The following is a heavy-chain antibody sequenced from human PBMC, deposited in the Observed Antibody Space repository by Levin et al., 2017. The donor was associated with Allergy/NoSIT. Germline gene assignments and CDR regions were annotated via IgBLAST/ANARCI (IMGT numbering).Heavy chain of an antibody. V-gene: IGHV4-61*01. CDR2: IYYSGST. CDR3: AREPNAFDI. CDR1: GGSVSSGSYY. Sequence: AGGSLRLSCTVSGGSVSSGSYYWSWIRQPPGKGLEWIGYIYYSGSTNYNPSLKSRVTISVDTSKNQFSLKLSSVTAADTAGYYCAREPNAFDIWGQGTMVTVSS. J-gene: IGHJ3*02.